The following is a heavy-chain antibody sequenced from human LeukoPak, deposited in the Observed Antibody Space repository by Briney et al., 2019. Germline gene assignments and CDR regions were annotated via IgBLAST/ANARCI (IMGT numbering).Heavy chain of an antibody. D-gene: IGHD3-22*01. CDR3: AREDSSDDAFDI. J-gene: IGHJ3*02. V-gene: IGHV4-34*01. CDR2: MSHTGAT. Sequence: PSETLSLTCAVFGGSFSGYYWSWIRQSPEKGLEWIGEMSHTGATNYNPSLKSRVTVSVDTSKKQFSLNLRSVTAADTAVYYCAREDSSDDAFDIWGQGTMVTVSS. CDR1: GGSFSGYY.